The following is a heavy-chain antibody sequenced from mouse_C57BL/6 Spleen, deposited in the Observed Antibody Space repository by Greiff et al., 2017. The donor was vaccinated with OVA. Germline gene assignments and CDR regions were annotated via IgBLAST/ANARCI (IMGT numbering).Heavy chain of an antibody. J-gene: IGHJ4*01. CDR1: GFSLTSYG. CDR3: AKGGWLLDDMDY. Sequence: VKLVESGPGLVQPSQSLSITCTVSGFSLTSYGVHWVRQSPGKGLEWLGVIWRGGSTDYNAAFMSSLSITKDNSKSQVFFKMNSLQADDTDIYDCAKGGWLLDDMDYWGQGTSVTVSS. D-gene: IGHD2-3*01. V-gene: IGHV2-5*01. CDR2: IWRGGST.